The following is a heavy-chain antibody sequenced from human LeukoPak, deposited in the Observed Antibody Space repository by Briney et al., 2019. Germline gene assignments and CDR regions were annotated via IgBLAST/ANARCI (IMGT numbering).Heavy chain of an antibody. D-gene: IGHD6-13*01. J-gene: IGHJ1*01. V-gene: IGHV1-18*01. Sequence: ASVKVSCKASGYTFTSYGISWVRQAPGQGLEWMGWIGDYNGTTNYAQKLQGRVTMTTDTSTSTAYMELRSLRSDDTAVYYCASLMQLEYSQHWGQGTLVTVSS. CDR3: ASLMQLEYSQH. CDR2: IGDYNGTT. CDR1: GYTFTSYG.